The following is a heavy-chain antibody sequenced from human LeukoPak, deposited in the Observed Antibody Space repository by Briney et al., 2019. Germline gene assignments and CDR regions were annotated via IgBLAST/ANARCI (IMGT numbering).Heavy chain of an antibody. CDR3: ARTRTYSYDSSGHYYPTHLDY. Sequence: PGGSLRLSCAASGFTVSSNYMSWVRQAPGKGLEWVSVIYSGGTTYCADSVKGRFTISRDNRKNTLYLQMNSLRAEDTAVYYCARTRTYSYDSSGHYYPTHLDYWGQGTLVTVSS. CDR1: GFTVSSNY. J-gene: IGHJ4*02. CDR2: IYSGGTT. D-gene: IGHD3-22*01. V-gene: IGHV3-66*01.